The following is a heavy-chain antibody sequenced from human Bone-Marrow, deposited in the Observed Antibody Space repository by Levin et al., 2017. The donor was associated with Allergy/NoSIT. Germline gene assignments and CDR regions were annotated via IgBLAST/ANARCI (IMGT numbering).Heavy chain of an antibody. J-gene: IGHJ4*02. CDR1: GFTFNKYG. CDR3: AKDWTPETGRPQEPSH. Sequence: GESLKISCAASGFTFNKYGMHWVRQAPGKGLQWVAVVSYDGTSKYYADSVRGRFTVSRDNSKNTLYVQMNSLRDEDTGVYYCAKDWTPETGRPQEPSHWGQGTLVTVSS. CDR2: VSYDGTSK. V-gene: IGHV3-30*18. D-gene: IGHD1-1*01.